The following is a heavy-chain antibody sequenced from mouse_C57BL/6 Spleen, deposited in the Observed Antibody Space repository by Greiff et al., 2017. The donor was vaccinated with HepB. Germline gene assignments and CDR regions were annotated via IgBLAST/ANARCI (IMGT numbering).Heavy chain of an antibody. Sequence: QVQLKQSGPELVKPGASVKISCKASGYAFSSSWMNWVKQRPGKGLEWIGRIYPGDGDTNYNGKFKGKATLTADKSSSTAYMQLSSLTSEDSAVYFCARGGLRLHYFDYWGQGTTLTVSS. CDR3: ARGGLRLHYFDY. CDR1: GYAFSSSW. D-gene: IGHD2-4*01. V-gene: IGHV1-82*01. CDR2: IYPGDGDT. J-gene: IGHJ2*01.